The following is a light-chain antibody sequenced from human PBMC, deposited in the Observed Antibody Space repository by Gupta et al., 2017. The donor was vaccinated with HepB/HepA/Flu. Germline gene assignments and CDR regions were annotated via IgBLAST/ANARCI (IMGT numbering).Light chain of an antibody. CDR1: SGHSSYS. J-gene: IGLJ2*01. V-gene: IGLV4-69*01. CDR3: QTWGTALI. CDR2: LNSHGSF. Sequence: QVVLPQSPSASASLRASVRLSCTLSSGHSSYSIAWHQQQPQKGPRYLMRLNSHGSFNKVDSIPDRISGSSSGAERYLTISSLKSEDEADYYCQTWGTALIIGGGTKLTVL.